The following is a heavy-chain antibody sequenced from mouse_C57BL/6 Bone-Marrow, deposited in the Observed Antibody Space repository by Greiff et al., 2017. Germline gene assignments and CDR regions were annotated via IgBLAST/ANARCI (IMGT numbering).Heavy chain of an antibody. V-gene: IGHV1-52*01. CDR3: ARAHYYGSSGWYFDV. CDR1: GYTFTSYW. D-gene: IGHD1-1*01. CDR2: IDPSDSET. J-gene: IGHJ1*03. Sequence: VQLQQPGAELVRPGSSVKLSCKASGYTFTSYWMHWVKQRPIQGLEWIGNIDPSDSETHYTQKFKDKATLTVDKSSSTAYMQLSSLTSEDSAVYYCARAHYYGSSGWYFDVWGTGTTVTVSS.